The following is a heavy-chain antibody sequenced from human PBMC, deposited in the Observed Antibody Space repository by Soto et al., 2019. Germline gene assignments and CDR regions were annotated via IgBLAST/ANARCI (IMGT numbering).Heavy chain of an antibody. J-gene: IGHJ4*02. V-gene: IGHV6-1*01. CDR1: GDSVSSNSAA. Sequence: ISGDSVSSNSAAWNWIRQSPSRGLEWLGRTYYRSKWYNDYAVSVKSRITINPDTSKNQFSLQLNSVTPEDTAVYYCARDRAPVEMATIYYFDYWGQGTLVAVSS. CDR2: TYYRSKWYN. CDR3: ARDRAPVEMATIYYFDY. D-gene: IGHD5-12*01.